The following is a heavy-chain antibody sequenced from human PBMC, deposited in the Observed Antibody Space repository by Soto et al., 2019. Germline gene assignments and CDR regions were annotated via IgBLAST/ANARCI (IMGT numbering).Heavy chain of an antibody. V-gene: IGHV1-2*02. CDR1: GYTFTGYY. CDR3: AKGGAIVAAGTRVYLYNAMDV. J-gene: IGHJ6*02. Sequence: ASVKVSCKASGYTFTGYYVHWVRQAPGQGLEWMGWINPNSGDTYLAQRFQGRVTMNRDTSIGTAYMELRGLTSDDTAEYYCAKGGAIVAAGTRVYLYNAMDVWGQATTVPVSS. D-gene: IGHD1-26*01. CDR2: INPNSGDT.